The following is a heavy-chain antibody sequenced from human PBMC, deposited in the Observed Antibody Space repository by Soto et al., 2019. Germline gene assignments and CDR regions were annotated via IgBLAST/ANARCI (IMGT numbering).Heavy chain of an antibody. Sequence: EVQLVESGGGLVKPGGSLRLSCAASGFTFSDFGMHWVRQAPGKGLEWVSYVSSRSNQIYYADSVQGRFTISRDNAKNSLYLQLNSLRGDERAVYYCARVGRGNSFDMWGQGTMVTVSS. V-gene: IGHV3-21*01. CDR1: GFTFSDFG. CDR3: ARVGRGNSFDM. J-gene: IGHJ3*02. D-gene: IGHD3-10*01. CDR2: VSSRSNQI.